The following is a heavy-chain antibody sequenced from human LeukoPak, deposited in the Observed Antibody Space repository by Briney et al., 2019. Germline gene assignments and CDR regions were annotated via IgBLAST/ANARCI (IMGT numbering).Heavy chain of an antibody. D-gene: IGHD6-19*01. J-gene: IGHJ4*02. Sequence: PGGSLRLSCAASGFTFSGSAMHWVRQASGKGLEWVSCIRSKANSYASAYAASVKGSLTIYRADSTNTAHMQMNRLKPEDTADYYCTSPLKYSSGWYYFDYWGQGTLVTVSS. CDR2: IRSKANSYAS. CDR1: GFTFSGSA. V-gene: IGHV3-73*01. CDR3: TSPLKYSSGWYYFDY.